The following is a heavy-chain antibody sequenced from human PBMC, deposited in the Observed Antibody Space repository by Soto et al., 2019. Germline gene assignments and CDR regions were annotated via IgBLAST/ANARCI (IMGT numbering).Heavy chain of an antibody. CDR2: ISGSGGST. V-gene: IGHV3-23*01. CDR3: ATDSLPVVVLSASTAWCIFDY. CDR1: GFTFSSYA. J-gene: IGHJ4*02. Sequence: EVQMLESVGGLVQPGGYLRLSCAASGFTFSSYAMSWVRQAPGKGLEWVSAISGSGGSTYDADSVKGRFTISRYNWENQLYLQMNSLRAEDTAVYYCATDSLPVVVLSASTAWCIFDYLGKGSLVT. D-gene: IGHD2-2*01.